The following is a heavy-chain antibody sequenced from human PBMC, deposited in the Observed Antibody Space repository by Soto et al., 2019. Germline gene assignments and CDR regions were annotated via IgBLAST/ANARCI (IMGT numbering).Heavy chain of an antibody. CDR1: GGTFSSYA. D-gene: IGHD5-18*01. V-gene: IGHV1-69*12. Sequence: QVQLVQSGAEVKKPGASVKVSCKASGGTFSSYAISWVRQAPGQGLEWMGGLIPIFGTANYAQKFQGRGTITADESTSTAYMELSSLRSEDTAVYYCARWGDGYSYGPYYFDYWGQGTLVTVSP. J-gene: IGHJ4*02. CDR3: ARWGDGYSYGPYYFDY. CDR2: LIPIFGTA.